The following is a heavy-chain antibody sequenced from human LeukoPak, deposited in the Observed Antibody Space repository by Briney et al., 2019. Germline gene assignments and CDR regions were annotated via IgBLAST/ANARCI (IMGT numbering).Heavy chain of an antibody. D-gene: IGHD2-15*01. V-gene: IGHV4-59*08. J-gene: IGHJ4*02. CDR2: IYYSGST. Sequence: PSETLSLTCAVYGGSFSGYYWSWIRQPPGKGLEWIGYIYYSGSTNYNPSLKSRVTISVDTSKNQFSLKLSSVTAADTAVYYCASSCSGGSCYSFDYWGQGTLVTVSS. CDR3: ASSCSGGSCYSFDY. CDR1: GGSFSGYY.